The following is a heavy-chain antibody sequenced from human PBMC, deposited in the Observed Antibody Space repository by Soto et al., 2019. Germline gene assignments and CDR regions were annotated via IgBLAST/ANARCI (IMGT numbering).Heavy chain of an antibody. D-gene: IGHD6-13*01. CDR2: INPSGGST. CDR1: GYTFTSYY. J-gene: IGHJ4*02. CDR3: ARQPGRAAAWYHFDY. V-gene: IGHV1-46*01. Sequence: ASVKVSCKASGYTFTSYYMHWVRQAPGQGLEWMGIINPSGGSTSYAQKFQGRVTMTRDTSTSTVYMELSSLRSEDTAVYYCARQPGRAAAWYHFDYWGPGALVTVSS.